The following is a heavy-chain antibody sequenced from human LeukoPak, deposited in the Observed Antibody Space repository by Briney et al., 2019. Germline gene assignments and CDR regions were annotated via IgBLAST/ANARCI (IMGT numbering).Heavy chain of an antibody. J-gene: IGHJ4*02. CDR2: ISSSSGYI. CDR3: AREYSYGYPLDY. CDR1: GFTFSGYS. D-gene: IGHD5-18*01. Sequence: KPGGSLRLSCAASGFTFSGYSMNWVRQAPGKGLEWVSSISSSSGYIYYADSVEGRFTISRDNAKNSLYLQMNSLRGEDTAVYYCAREYSYGYPLDYWGQGTLVTVSS. V-gene: IGHV3-21*01.